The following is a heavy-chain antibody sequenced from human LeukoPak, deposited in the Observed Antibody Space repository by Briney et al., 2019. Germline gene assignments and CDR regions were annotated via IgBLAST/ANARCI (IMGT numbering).Heavy chain of an antibody. CDR1: GFTFSSFN. V-gene: IGHV3-21*01. Sequence: TGGSLRLSCAASGFTFSSFNMNWVRQAPGKGLEWVSSISSTSSLIWYADSLKGRFTISRDNAKNSLYLQMDSLRAEDTAVYYCARYNSGWNDYWGQGTLATVSS. D-gene: IGHD6-19*01. CDR3: ARYNSGWNDY. CDR2: ISSTSSLI. J-gene: IGHJ4*02.